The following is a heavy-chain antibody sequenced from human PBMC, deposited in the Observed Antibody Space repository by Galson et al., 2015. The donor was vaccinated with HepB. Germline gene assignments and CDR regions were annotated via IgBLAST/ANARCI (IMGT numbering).Heavy chain of an antibody. D-gene: IGHD3/OR15-3a*01. V-gene: IGHV3-9*01. CDR2: ISWTSGSI. CDR1: GFTFDDYA. J-gene: IGHJ5*02. CDR3: AKGPLGGVFGHLWFDP. Sequence: SLRLSCAASGFTFDDYAMHWVRQAPGKGLEWVSGISWTSGSIGYADSVKGRFTISRDNAKNSLYLQMNSLRAEDTALYYCAKGPLGGVFGHLWFDPWGQGTLVTVSS.